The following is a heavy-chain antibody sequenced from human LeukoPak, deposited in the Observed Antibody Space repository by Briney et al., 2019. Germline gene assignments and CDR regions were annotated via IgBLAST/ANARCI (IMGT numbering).Heavy chain of an antibody. CDR1: GFSFSTYGVG. Sequence: SGPTLVKPTQTLTLTCAFSGFSFSTYGVGVGWIRQPPGKALEWLALIYWDDDKRYTPSLKNRLIVTRDTSKSQVVLTLTNMDPVDTATYYCARFGTDTGYHFWGQGILVTVSS. CDR2: IYWDDDK. V-gene: IGHV2-5*02. J-gene: IGHJ4*02. CDR3: ARFGTDTGYHF. D-gene: IGHD2-2*01.